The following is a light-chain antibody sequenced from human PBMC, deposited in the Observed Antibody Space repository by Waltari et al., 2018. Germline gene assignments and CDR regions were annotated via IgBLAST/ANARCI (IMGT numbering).Light chain of an antibody. Sequence: QSVLTQPPSASGTPGQRVSISCSGSGSNIGSHTVNWYQQLPGTAHKLLIYTNDQRPSGVPDRFSGSKSGTSASLAISGLQSEDEAEYHCAVWDDSLNGPLFAGGTKLTVL. J-gene: IGLJ2*01. CDR3: AVWDDSLNGPL. CDR1: GSNIGSHT. V-gene: IGLV1-44*01. CDR2: TND.